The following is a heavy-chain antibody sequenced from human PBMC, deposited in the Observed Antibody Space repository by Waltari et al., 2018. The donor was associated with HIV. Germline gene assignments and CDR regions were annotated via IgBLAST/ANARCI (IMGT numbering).Heavy chain of an antibody. CDR3: ARDPQYCSSTSCSYYFDY. Sequence: QVQLVESGGGVVQPGRSLRPSCAASGFTFSNYAMHWVRQAPGKGLEWGAVISYYGSNKYYADSVKGRFTISRDNSKNTLYLQMNSLRAEDTAVYYCARDPQYCSSTSCSYYFDYWGQGTLVTVSS. J-gene: IGHJ4*02. V-gene: IGHV3-30-3*01. CDR1: GFTFSNYA. CDR2: ISYYGSNK. D-gene: IGHD2-2*01.